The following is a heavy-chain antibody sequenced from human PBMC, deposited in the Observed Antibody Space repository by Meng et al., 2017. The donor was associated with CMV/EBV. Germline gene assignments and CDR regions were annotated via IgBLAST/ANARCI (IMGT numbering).Heavy chain of an antibody. Sequence: SETLSLTCTVSGGSISSSSYYWGGIRQPPGKGLEWIGSIYYSGSTYYNPSLKSRVTISVDTSKNQFSLKLSSVTAADTAVYYCARPSPIVVVPAGGGWFDPWGQGTLVTVSS. CDR2: IYYSGST. J-gene: IGHJ5*02. D-gene: IGHD2-2*01. V-gene: IGHV4-39*01. CDR3: ARPSPIVVVPAGGGWFDP. CDR1: GGSISSSSYY.